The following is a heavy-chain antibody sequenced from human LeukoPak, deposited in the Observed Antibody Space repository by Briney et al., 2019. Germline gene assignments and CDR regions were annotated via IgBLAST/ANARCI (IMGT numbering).Heavy chain of an antibody. V-gene: IGHV3-53*01. D-gene: IGHD3-10*01. CDR2: LYSGSDT. CDR1: GFTVSTNY. CDR3: ARVGDHFHWYLDL. J-gene: IGHJ2*01. Sequence: PGGSLRLSCAASGFTVSTNYMNWVRQAPGKGLEWVSILYSGSDTYYADSVKGCFTISRDSSKNILSLQMNNLRAEDTAVYYCARVGDHFHWYLDLWGRGTLVTVSS.